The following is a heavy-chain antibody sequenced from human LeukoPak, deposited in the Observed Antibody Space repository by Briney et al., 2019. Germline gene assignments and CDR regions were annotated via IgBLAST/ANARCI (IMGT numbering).Heavy chain of an antibody. CDR1: GGTFSSYA. CDR3: ARDSLKGATTLGFDY. Sequence: ASVKVSCKASGGTFSSYAISWVRQAPGQGLEWMGGIIPIFGTANYAQKFQGRVTITADESTSTAYMELSSLRSEDTAVYYCARDSLKGATTLGFDYWGQGTLVTVSS. D-gene: IGHD1-26*01. J-gene: IGHJ4*02. V-gene: IGHV1-69*13. CDR2: IIPIFGTA.